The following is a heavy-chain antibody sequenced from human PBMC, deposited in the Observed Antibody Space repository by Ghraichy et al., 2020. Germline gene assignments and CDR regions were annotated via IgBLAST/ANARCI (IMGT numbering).Heavy chain of an antibody. CDR1: GFTFSSYG. V-gene: IGHV3-48*02. Sequence: GGSLRLSCVGSGFTFSSYGMSWVRQSPGKGLEWVSYITSSSRTIFYADSVKGRFTISRDNAQNSLYLQMNSLRDEDSAVYYCARGSTVVRFFYYDGMDVWGQGTTVTFSS. D-gene: IGHD4-23*01. CDR3: ARGSTVVRFFYYDGMDV. J-gene: IGHJ6*01. CDR2: ITSSSRTI.